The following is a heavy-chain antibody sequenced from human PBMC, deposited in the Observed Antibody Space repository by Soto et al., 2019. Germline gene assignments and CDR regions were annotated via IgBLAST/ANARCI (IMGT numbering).Heavy chain of an antibody. Sequence: EVQLVESGGGLVKPGGSLRLSCAASGFTFSNAWMSWVRQAPGKGLEWVGRIKSKTDGGTTDYAAPVKGRFTISRDHSKNTLYLQMNSLKTEDTAAYYCTTDCSGYDKYYYYYYDMDVWGKGTTVTVSS. J-gene: IGHJ6*03. CDR2: IKSKTDGGTT. D-gene: IGHD5-12*01. CDR3: TTDCSGYDKYYYYYYDMDV. V-gene: IGHV3-15*01. CDR1: GFTFSNAW.